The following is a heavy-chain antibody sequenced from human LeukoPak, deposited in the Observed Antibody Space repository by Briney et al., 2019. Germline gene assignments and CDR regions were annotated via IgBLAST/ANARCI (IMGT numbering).Heavy chain of an antibody. D-gene: IGHD2-15*01. V-gene: IGHV1-46*01. Sequence: ASVKVSCKASGYTFTSYYMHWVRQAPGQGLEWMGIINPSGGSTSYAQKFQGRVTITRDTSASTAYMELSSLRSEDTAVYYCARSPAPLIVVVVAATPHFDYWGQGTLVTVSS. CDR3: ARSPAPLIVVVVAATPHFDY. CDR2: INPSGGST. CDR1: GYTFTSYY. J-gene: IGHJ4*02.